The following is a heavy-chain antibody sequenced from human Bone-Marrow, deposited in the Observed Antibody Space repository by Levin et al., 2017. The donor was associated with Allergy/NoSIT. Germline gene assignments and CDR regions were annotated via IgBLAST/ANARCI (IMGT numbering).Heavy chain of an antibody. J-gene: IGHJ5*02. D-gene: IGHD5-12*01. CDR3: AREVIPRGSSRQWLPLDWFDP. Sequence: GESLKISCKASGYSFTHYAIHWVRQAPGQRLEWMGWINPVNGNTKYTQNFQGRVTITKDTSASTVYVELSSLRSEDTAVYYCAREVIPRGSSRQWLPLDWFDPWGQGTMVTVSS. CDR2: INPVNGNT. V-gene: IGHV1-3*01. CDR1: GYSFTHYA.